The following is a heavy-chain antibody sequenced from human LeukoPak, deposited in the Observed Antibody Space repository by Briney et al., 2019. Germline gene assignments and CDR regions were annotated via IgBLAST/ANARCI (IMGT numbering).Heavy chain of an antibody. Sequence: GGSLRLSCAVSGFTFSSYWMSWVRQAPGKGLEWVANINQDGSEKYYVDSVKGRFTISRDNAKNSLYLQMSSLRAEDTAVYYCARDGSTSLWNYWGQGTLVTVSS. J-gene: IGHJ4*02. CDR1: GFTFSSYW. V-gene: IGHV3-7*03. CDR2: INQDGSEK. D-gene: IGHD2-2*01. CDR3: ARDGSTSLWNY.